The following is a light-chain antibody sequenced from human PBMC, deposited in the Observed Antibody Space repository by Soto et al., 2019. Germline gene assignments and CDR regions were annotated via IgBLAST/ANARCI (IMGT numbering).Light chain of an antibody. CDR3: QQYNTYST. J-gene: IGKJ1*01. CDR2: GAS. Sequence: EIVMTQSPATLSVSPGERATLSCRASQSVSSNLAWYQQKPGQAPRLLIYGASTRATGIPARFSGSGSGTEFTPTITSLQPDDFATYYCQQYNTYSTFGQGTKVDIK. CDR1: QSVSSN. V-gene: IGKV3-15*01.